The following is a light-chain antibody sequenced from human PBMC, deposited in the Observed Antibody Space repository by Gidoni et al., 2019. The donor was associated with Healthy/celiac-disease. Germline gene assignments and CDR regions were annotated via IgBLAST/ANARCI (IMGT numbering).Light chain of an antibody. CDR3: QQYYSTTGG. J-gene: IGKJ1*01. V-gene: IGKV4-1*01. CDR1: QSVLYSSNNKNY. Sequence: DIVMTQSPDSLAVSLGERATINCKSSQSVLYSSNNKNYLAWYQQKPGQPPKLLIYWASTRESGVPDRFSGSGSGTDFTLTISSLQAEDVAVYYCQQYYSTTGGFGQXTKVEIK. CDR2: WAS.